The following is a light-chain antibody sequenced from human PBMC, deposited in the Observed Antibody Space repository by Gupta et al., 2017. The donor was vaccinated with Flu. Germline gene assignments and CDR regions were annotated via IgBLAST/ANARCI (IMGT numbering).Light chain of an antibody. J-gene: IGKJ1*01. V-gene: IGKV2-30*01. CDR1: HGLVYSDGNTY. Sequence: DVVLSQTSLSLSVALGQPASISCRSSHGLVYSDGNTYLHWFQQRPGQSPRRLIYLVSHRESGVPDRFSGSGSGTDFTLKISRVEAEDVGIYFCMQGAHWPWTFGQGTKVEIK. CDR2: LVS. CDR3: MQGAHWPWT.